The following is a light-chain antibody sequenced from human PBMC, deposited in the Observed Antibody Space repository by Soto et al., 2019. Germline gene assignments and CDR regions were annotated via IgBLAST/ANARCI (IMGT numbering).Light chain of an antibody. CDR1: QSVGSD. CDR2: GAS. Sequence: EIFMTQSPATLYVCRWEIVTLSCRASQSVGSDLAWYQQNPGQAPRLLIHGASTRATGIPARFSGSGSGTDFTLTISSLEPEDFAVYYCQQRSNWITFGQGTRLEIK. CDR3: QQRSNWIT. J-gene: IGKJ5*01. V-gene: IGKV3-11*01.